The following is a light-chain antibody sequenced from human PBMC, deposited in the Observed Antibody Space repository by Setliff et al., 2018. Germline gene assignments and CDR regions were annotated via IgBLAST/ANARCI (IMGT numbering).Light chain of an antibody. CDR1: SSDVGGYNY. CDR2: EVT. J-gene: IGLJ1*01. Sequence: QSALTQPASVSGSPGQSITISCTGTSSDVGGYNYVSWYQQHPGKAPKLIIYEVTNRPSGVSNRFSGSKSGNTASLTISGLQAEDEADYYCSSYTGSSTLVFGSGTKV. V-gene: IGLV2-14*01. CDR3: SSYTGSSTLV.